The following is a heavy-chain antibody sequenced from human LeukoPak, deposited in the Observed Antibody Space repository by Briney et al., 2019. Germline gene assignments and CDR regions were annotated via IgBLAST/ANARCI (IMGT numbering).Heavy chain of an antibody. Sequence: PSEILSLTCTVSGGSISSGGYYWSWIRQHPGKGLEWIGYIYYSGSTYYNPSLKSRVTISVDTSKNQFSLKLSSVTAADTAVYYCARVSIVATNGWFDPWGQGTLVTVSS. D-gene: IGHD5-12*01. CDR1: GGSISSGGYY. V-gene: IGHV4-31*03. J-gene: IGHJ5*02. CDR3: ARVSIVATNGWFDP. CDR2: IYYSGST.